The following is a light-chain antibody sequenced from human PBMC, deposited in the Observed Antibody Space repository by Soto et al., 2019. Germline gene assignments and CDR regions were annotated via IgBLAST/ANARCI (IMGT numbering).Light chain of an antibody. V-gene: IGKV1-5*01. J-gene: IGKJ1*01. CDR3: QQYNSYSVT. CDR1: QSISSR. Sequence: GDRVTITCRASQSISSRLAWYQQKPGKAPKFLVYDASNLESGVPSRFSGSGSGTEFTLTISSLQPDDFATYYCQQYNSYSVTFGQGTKVDIK. CDR2: DAS.